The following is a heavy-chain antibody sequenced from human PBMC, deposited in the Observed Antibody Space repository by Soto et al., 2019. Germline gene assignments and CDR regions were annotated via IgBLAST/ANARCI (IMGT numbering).Heavy chain of an antibody. CDR3: AKDAVQYSGSRSPTYYFDY. J-gene: IGHJ4*02. V-gene: IGHV3-43*01. CDR2: ISWDGGST. D-gene: IGHD1-26*01. CDR1: GFTFDEYT. Sequence: VGSLRLSCAASGFTFDEYTMHWVRQAPGKGLEWVSLISWDGGSTYYADSVKGRFTISRDNSKNSLYLQMNSLRTEDTALCYCAKDAVQYSGSRSPTYYFDYWGQGTLVTVSS.